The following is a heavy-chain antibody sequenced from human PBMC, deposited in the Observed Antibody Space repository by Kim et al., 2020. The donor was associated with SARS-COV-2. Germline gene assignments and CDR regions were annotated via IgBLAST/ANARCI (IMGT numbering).Heavy chain of an antibody. CDR1: GFTFSDYY. D-gene: IGHD1-26*01. CDR2: ISSSSSYT. Sequence: GGSLRLSCAASGFTFSDYYMSWIRQAPGKGLEWVSYISSSSSYTNYADSVKGRFTISRDNAKNSLYLQMNSLRAEDTAVYYCARDFQIVGATSEDAFDIWGQGTMVTVSS. J-gene: IGHJ3*02. CDR3: ARDFQIVGATSEDAFDI. V-gene: IGHV3-11*06.